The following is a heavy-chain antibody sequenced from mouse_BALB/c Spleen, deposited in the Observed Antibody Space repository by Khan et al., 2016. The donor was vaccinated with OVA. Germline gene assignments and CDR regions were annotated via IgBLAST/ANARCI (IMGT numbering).Heavy chain of an antibody. CDR3: VRLAYYYDSEGFAY. CDR1: GFTFSTYG. D-gene: IGHD1-1*01. CDR2: ISTGGHYT. J-gene: IGHJ3*01. Sequence: EVQLQESGGDLVEPGGSLKLSCAASGFTFSTYGMSWVRQTPDKRLEWVATISTGGHYTYYPDSVRGRFTISRDNAKNTLYLQMTSLKSEDTAMFYCVRLAYYYDSEGFAYWGQGTLVTVSA. V-gene: IGHV5-6*01.